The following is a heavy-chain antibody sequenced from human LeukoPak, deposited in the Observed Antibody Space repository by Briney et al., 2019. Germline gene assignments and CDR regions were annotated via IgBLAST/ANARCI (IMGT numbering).Heavy chain of an antibody. CDR3: ARSGRYYGF. Sequence: GGSLRLSCTPSGFTLNNYWMSWVRQAPGRGLEWVANIKEDGSDKYYVDSVKGRFTISRDNAKNSLYLQMDSLRAEDTAVYYCARSGRYYGFWGQGTLVTVSS. D-gene: IGHD1-26*01. V-gene: IGHV3-7*05. CDR2: IKEDGSDK. CDR1: GFTLNNYW. J-gene: IGHJ4*02.